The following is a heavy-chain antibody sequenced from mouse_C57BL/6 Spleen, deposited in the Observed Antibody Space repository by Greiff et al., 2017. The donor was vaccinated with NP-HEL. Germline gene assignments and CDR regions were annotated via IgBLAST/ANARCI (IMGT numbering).Heavy chain of an antibody. Sequence: EVMLVESGGDLVKPGGSLKLSCAASGFTFSSYGMSWVRQTPDKRLEWVATISSGGSYTYYPDSVKGRFTISRDNAKNTLYLQMSSLKSEDTAMYYCARHEETAQAHYFDYWGQGTTLTVSS. V-gene: IGHV5-6*02. CDR3: ARHEETAQAHYFDY. D-gene: IGHD3-2*02. J-gene: IGHJ2*01. CDR2: ISSGGSYT. CDR1: GFTFSSYG.